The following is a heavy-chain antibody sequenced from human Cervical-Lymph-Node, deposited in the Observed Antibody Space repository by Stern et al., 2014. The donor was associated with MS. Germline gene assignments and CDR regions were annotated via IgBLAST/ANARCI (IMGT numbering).Heavy chain of an antibody. Sequence: QVQLVQSGTEVKKPGASVKVSCRTSGYTFTSHGITWVRQAPGQGLEWMGWISVYSGHTNYAKKLRGRVTMTTETYTDTVYMELRNLTSDDTAVYYCGRDTSGWYGDFWGQGTLVTVSS. J-gene: IGHJ4*02. CDR3: GRDTSGWYGDF. CDR1: GYTFTSHG. D-gene: IGHD6-19*01. CDR2: ISVYSGHT. V-gene: IGHV1-18*01.